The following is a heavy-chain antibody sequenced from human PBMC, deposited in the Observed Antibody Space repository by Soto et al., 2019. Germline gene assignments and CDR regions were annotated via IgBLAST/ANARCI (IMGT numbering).Heavy chain of an antibody. J-gene: IGHJ6*02. V-gene: IGHV1-2*04. CDR1: GYTFTGYY. CDR3: ARAGITMVRGVKEPYYYYGMEV. Sequence: ASVKVSCKASGYTFTGYYMHWLRQAPGQGLEWMGWINPNSGGTNYAQKFQGWVTMTRDTSISTAYMELSRLRSDDTAVYYCARAGITMVRGVKEPYYYYGMEVWGQGTTVTVPS. D-gene: IGHD3-10*01. CDR2: INPNSGGT.